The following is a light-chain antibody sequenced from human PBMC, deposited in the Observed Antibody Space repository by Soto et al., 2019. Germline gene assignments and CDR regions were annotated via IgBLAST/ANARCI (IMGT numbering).Light chain of an antibody. Sequence: DIQLTQSPSFLSASVGDRVTITCRASQGVATYLAWYQQKPGKAPKLLIYAASSLQSGVPSRFSGSGYGTDFTLTISSLQPEDSATYYCQQADSFPLSFGGGTKVEI. CDR1: QGVATY. CDR2: AAS. CDR3: QQADSFPLS. J-gene: IGKJ4*01. V-gene: IGKV1-9*01.